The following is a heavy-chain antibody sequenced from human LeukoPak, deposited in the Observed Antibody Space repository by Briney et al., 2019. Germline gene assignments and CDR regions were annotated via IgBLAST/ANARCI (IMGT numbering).Heavy chain of an antibody. CDR2: ISSSSSYI. Sequence: GSLRLSCAASGFTFSSYSMNWVRQAPGKGLEWVSSISSSSSYINYADVMKGRFTISRDNAKNSLYLQMNSLRAEDTAVYYCARDLRSYYYGSGSSMTPDYWGQGTLVTVSS. J-gene: IGHJ4*02. CDR3: ARDLRSYYYGSGSSMTPDY. D-gene: IGHD3-10*01. CDR1: GFTFSSYS. V-gene: IGHV3-21*01.